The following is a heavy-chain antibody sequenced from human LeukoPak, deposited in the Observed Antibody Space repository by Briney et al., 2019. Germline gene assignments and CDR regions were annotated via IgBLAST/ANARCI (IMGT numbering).Heavy chain of an antibody. J-gene: IGHJ4*02. CDR3: ASPHYGSGSTFDY. CDR2: ISGSGGST. CDR1: GFTFTSYA. Sequence: GGTLTLSCAASGFTFTSYAMTWVRQAPGKGLEWVSLISGSGGSTYYADSVKGRFTISRDNSKNTLFLQMDSLRAEDTAVYYCASPHYGSGSTFDYWGQGTLVTVSS. D-gene: IGHD3-10*01. V-gene: IGHV3-23*01.